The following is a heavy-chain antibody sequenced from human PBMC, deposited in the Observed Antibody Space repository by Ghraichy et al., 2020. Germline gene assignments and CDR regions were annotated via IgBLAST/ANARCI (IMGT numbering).Heavy chain of an antibody. V-gene: IGHV3-23*01. CDR1: GFTFSFYA. J-gene: IGHJ4*02. CDR3: SNSGSYFYTRDY. Sequence: GGSLRLSCAASGFTFSFYAMSWVRQAPGKGLEWVSAISGSGHKTYYADSVKGRFTISRDISKNTLYLQMNSLRAEDTAVYYCSNSGSYFYTRDYWGQRSLVTVSS. CDR2: ISGSGHKT. D-gene: IGHD1-26*01.